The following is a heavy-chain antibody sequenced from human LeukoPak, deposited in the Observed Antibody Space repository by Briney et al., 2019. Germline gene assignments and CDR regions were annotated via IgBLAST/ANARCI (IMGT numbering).Heavy chain of an antibody. Sequence: GGSLRLSCAASGFTVSSNYMSWVRQAPGKGLEWVSLIYSDGSTYYADSVKGRFTISRDNSKNTLYLQMNSLRAEDTAVYYCARGEDNGYLDYWGQGTLVTVSS. J-gene: IGHJ4*02. V-gene: IGHV3-53*01. D-gene: IGHD4-17*01. CDR2: IYSDGST. CDR1: GFTVSSNY. CDR3: ARGEDNGYLDY.